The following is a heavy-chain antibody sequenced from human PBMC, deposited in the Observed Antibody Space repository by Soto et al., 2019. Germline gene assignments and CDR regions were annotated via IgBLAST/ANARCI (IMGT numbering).Heavy chain of an antibody. D-gene: IGHD2-2*01. J-gene: IGHJ6*02. V-gene: IGHV3-15*01. CDR1: GFTFSNAW. Sequence: VGSLRLSCAASGFTFSNAWMSWVRQAPGKGLEWVGRIKSKTDGGTTDYAAPVKGRFTISRDDSKNTLYLQMNSLKTEDTAVYYCTTEGAYAGGYYYGMDVWGQGTTVTVSS. CDR3: TTEGAYAGGYYYGMDV. CDR2: IKSKTDGGTT.